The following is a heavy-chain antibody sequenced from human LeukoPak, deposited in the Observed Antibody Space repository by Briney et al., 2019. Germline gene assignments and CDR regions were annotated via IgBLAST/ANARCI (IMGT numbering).Heavy chain of an antibody. CDR1: GYTFTSYY. V-gene: IGHV1-46*01. Sequence: ASVKVSCKASGYTFTSYYMHWVRQAPGQGLEWMGINQPSGGSTSYAQKFQGRVTMTRDTSTSTVYMEPRSLRSEDTAVYYWARAHLHYGDSIHDLDYWGQGTLVTVSS. CDR3: ARAHLHYGDSIHDLDY. J-gene: IGHJ4*02. D-gene: IGHD4-17*01. CDR2: NQPSGGST.